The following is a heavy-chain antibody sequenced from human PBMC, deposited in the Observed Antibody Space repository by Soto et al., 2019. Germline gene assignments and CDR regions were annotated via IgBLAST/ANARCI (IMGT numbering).Heavy chain of an antibody. D-gene: IGHD2-2*01. CDR2: IYPDDSDT. CDR3: ARLYCSSTTCLDNWFDP. J-gene: IGHJ5*02. Sequence: EVQLVQSGAEVKKPGESLKISCKASGYSFTTYWVAWVRQMPGKGLEWMGIIYPDDSDTRYSPSFQGQVTISADKSISTAYLQWSSLKASDTAIYFCARLYCSSTTCLDNWFDPWGQGTLVTVSS. CDR1: GYSFTTYW. V-gene: IGHV5-51*03.